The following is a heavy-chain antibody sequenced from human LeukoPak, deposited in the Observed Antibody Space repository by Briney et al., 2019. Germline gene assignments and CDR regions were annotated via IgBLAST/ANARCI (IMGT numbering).Heavy chain of an antibody. CDR2: IYSGGST. J-gene: IGHJ4*02. CDR3: ARDSPRSSGWSDY. Sequence: SGGSLRLSCAASGFTVSSNYMSWVRQAPGKGLEWVSVIYSGGSTYYADSVKGRFTISRDNSKNTLYLQMNSLRAEDTAEYYCARDSPRSSGWSDYWGQGTLVTVSS. V-gene: IGHV3-53*01. CDR1: GFTVSSNY. D-gene: IGHD6-19*01.